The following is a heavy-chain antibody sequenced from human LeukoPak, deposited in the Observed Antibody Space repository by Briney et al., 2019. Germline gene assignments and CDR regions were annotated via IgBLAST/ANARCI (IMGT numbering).Heavy chain of an antibody. D-gene: IGHD3-22*01. CDR2: ISYDGSNK. J-gene: IGHJ4*02. CDR3: ARESLETYYYDSSGYSPLGY. Sequence: GRSLRLSCAASGFTFSSYAMHWVRQAPGKGLEWVAVISYDGSNKYYADSVKGRFTISRDNSKNTLYLQVNSLRAEDTAVYYCARESLETYYYDSSGYSPLGYWGQGTLVTVSS. CDR1: GFTFSSYA. V-gene: IGHV3-30-3*01.